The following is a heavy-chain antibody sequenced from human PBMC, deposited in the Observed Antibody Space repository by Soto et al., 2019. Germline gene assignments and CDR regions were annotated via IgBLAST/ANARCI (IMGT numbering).Heavy chain of an antibody. CDR3: ARQAARNYIDS. CDR2: IVSRGRTL. V-gene: IGHV3-11*01. CDR1: GFTFTDYS. J-gene: IGHJ4*02. D-gene: IGHD6-6*01. Sequence: SLRLSCAASGFTFTDYSMSWIRQAPGKGLEWLAFIVSRGRTLSYADSVKGRFTISRDNAKNSLYLQMHSLRADDTAVYYCARQAARNYIDSWGQGDVVTVSS.